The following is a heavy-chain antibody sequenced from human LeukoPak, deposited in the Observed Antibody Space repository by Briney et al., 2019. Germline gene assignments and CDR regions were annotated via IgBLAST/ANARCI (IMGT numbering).Heavy chain of an antibody. CDR1: GFTFSSYA. CDR2: ISSNGGST. CDR3: ARDGYSYGYGYYYYYMDV. D-gene: IGHD5-18*01. V-gene: IGHV3-64*01. J-gene: IGHJ6*03. Sequence: GGSLRLSCAASGFTFSSYAMHWVRQAPGKGLEYVSAISSNGGSTYYANSVKGRFTISRDNSKNTLYLQMNSLRAEDTAVYYCARDGYSYGYGYYYYYMDVWGKGTTVTVSS.